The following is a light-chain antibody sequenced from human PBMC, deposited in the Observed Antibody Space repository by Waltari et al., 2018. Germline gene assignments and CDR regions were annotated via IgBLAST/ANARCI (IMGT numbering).Light chain of an antibody. J-gene: IGKJ2*01. Sequence: EIVLTQSLGTLYLSTGERVTGSCRASQTLSHNYVAWNQKKHGQAPGRLSYDTSKRATRIPDRFSSGGSATDDALIISRLEAEDSATYCCQQYGSSPYTFGQGTKVGSK. CDR1: QTLSHNY. CDR3: QQYGSSPYT. CDR2: DTS. V-gene: IGKV3-20*01.